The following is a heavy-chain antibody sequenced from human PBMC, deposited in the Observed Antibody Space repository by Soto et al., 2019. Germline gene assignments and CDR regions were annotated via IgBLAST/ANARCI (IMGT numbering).Heavy chain of an antibody. D-gene: IGHD3-22*01. V-gene: IGHV1-69*01. J-gene: IGHJ5*02. CDR2: IIPIFGTA. CDR1: GGTFSSYA. Sequence: QVQLVQSGAEVKKPGSSVKVSCKASGGTFSSYAISWVRQAPGQGLEWMGGIIPIFGTANYAQKFQGRVTITADESTSTAYMELSSLRSEDTAVYYCATRGTTFSDSSGYRWFDPWGQGTLVTVSS. CDR3: ATRGTTFSDSSGYRWFDP.